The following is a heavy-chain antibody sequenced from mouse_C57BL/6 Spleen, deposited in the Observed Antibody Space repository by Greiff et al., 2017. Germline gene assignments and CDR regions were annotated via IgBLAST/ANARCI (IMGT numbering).Heavy chain of an antibody. J-gene: IGHJ2*01. CDR3: AKHDGSSFPHYFDY. D-gene: IGHD1-1*01. CDR2: IYPGSGST. V-gene: IGHV1-55*01. CDR1: GYTFTSYW. Sequence: QVQLQQPGAELVKPGASVKMSCKASGYTFTSYWITWVKQRPGQGLEWIGDIYPGSGSTNYNEKFKSKATLTVDTSSSTAYMQLSSLTSEDSAVYYCAKHDGSSFPHYFDYWGQVPPLTFSS.